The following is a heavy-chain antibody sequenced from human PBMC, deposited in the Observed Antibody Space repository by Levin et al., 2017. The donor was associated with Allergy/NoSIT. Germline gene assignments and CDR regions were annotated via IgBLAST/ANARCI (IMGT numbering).Heavy chain of an antibody. J-gene: IGHJ5*02. Sequence: HGESLKISCKASGFTFTIYDIHWVRQAPGQGLEWVGRLNPNTGGTDSAQKFMGRVTMTRDTSTTTAFMELTRLRPDDTAIYYCARETIAAPPYNWFDTWGQGALVTVSS. V-gene: IGHV1-2*06. D-gene: IGHD6-13*01. CDR2: LNPNTGGT. CDR1: GFTFTIYD. CDR3: ARETIAAPPYNWFDT.